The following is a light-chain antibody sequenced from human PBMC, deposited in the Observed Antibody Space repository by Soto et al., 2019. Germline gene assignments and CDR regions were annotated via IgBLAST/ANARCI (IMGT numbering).Light chain of an antibody. CDR1: QTISSW. CDR2: KAS. Sequence: DIQMTQSPSTLSGSVGDRVTITCRASQTISSWLAWYQQKPGKAPKLLIYKASTLKSGVPSRFSGSGSGTDFTFTISSLQPEDFATYYCQQSYNIPRTFGQGTKVDIK. V-gene: IGKV1-5*03. CDR3: QQSYNIPRT. J-gene: IGKJ1*01.